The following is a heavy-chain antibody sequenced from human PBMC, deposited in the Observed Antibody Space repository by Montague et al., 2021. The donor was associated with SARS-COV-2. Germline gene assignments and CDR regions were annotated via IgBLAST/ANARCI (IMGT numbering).Heavy chain of an antibody. CDR3: ARHRNYGDQALVNWIHP. Sequence: SETLSLTCTVSGDSTSCPNCYWGWIRQAPGKGLDWIGTIYNSGTTYYXXXLKSRLTISIDTSKNQFSLKLTSVTAADTAVYYCARHRNYGDQALVNWIHPWGQGTLVTVSS. V-gene: IGHV4-39*01. CDR2: IYNSGTT. D-gene: IGHD4-17*01. J-gene: IGHJ5*02. CDR1: GDSTSCPNCY.